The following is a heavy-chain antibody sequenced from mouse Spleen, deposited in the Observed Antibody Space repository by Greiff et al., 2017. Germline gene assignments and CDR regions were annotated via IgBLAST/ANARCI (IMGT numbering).Heavy chain of an antibody. CDR2: ISSGGSYT. V-gene: IGHV5-9*02. J-gene: IGHJ4*01. Sequence: EVHLVESGGGLVKPGGSLKLSCAASGFAFSSYDMSWVRQTPEKRLEWVATISSGGSYTYYPDSVKGRFTISRDNARNTLYLQMSSLRSEDTALYYCAKDYDYDNYAMDYWGQGTSVTVSS. CDR3: AKDYDYDNYAMDY. D-gene: IGHD2-4*01. CDR1: GFAFSSYD.